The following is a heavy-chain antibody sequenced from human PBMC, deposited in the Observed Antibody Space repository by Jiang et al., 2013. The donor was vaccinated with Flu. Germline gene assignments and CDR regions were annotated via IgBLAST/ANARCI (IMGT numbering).Heavy chain of an antibody. D-gene: IGHD6-13*01. CDR2: INPSGGST. CDR1: GYTFTSYY. V-gene: IGHV1-46*01. CDR3: ARGSYTSSWLFDS. Sequence: GAEVKKPGASVKVSCKASGYTFTSYYIHWVRQAPGQGLEWMGIINPSGGSTSYAQKFQGRVALTRDTSTGTVYMDLSSLRSEDTAVYYCARGSYTSSWLFDSWGQGALVTVSS. J-gene: IGHJ4*02.